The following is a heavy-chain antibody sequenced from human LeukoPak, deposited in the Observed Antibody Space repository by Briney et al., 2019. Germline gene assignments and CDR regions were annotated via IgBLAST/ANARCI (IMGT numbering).Heavy chain of an antibody. Sequence: NPSETLSLTCTVSGGSVSSGHYYWSWIRQPPGKGLEWIGYIYNSESTNYNPSLKSRVTISVDPPKNHFSLKLSSVTAAATAVYYCATGGSLAAAGDYWGQGTLVTVSS. CDR3: ATGGSLAAAGDY. CDR1: GGSVSSGHYY. D-gene: IGHD6-13*01. V-gene: IGHV4-61*03. CDR2: IYNSEST. J-gene: IGHJ4*02.